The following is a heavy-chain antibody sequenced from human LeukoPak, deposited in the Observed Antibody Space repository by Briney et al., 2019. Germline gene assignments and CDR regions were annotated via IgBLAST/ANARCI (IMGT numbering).Heavy chain of an antibody. Sequence: GGSLRLSCAASGFIFSSYGMHWVRQAPGKGLEWVAFIRYDGGKKYYADSVKGRFTVSRDNAKNSLYLQMNSLRAEDTAVYYCATEGLVRGVIFENWGQGTLVTVSS. CDR1: GFIFSSYG. CDR3: ATEGLVRGVIFEN. CDR2: IRYDGGKK. D-gene: IGHD3-10*01. V-gene: IGHV3-30*02. J-gene: IGHJ4*02.